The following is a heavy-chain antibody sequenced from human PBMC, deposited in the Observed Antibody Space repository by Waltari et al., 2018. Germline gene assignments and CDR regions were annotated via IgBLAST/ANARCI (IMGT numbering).Heavy chain of an antibody. CDR3: AREPGDGSILWWWRGFDY. D-gene: IGHD2-21*01. Sequence: QVQLVQSGAEVKKPGSSVKVSCKASGGTFSSYAISWVRQAPGQGLEWMGRIIPIFGTANYAQKFQGRVTITADKSTSTAYMELSSLRSEDTAVYYCAREPGDGSILWWWRGFDYWGQGTLVTVSS. J-gene: IGHJ4*02. V-gene: IGHV1-69*08. CDR1: GGTFSSYA. CDR2: IIPIFGTA.